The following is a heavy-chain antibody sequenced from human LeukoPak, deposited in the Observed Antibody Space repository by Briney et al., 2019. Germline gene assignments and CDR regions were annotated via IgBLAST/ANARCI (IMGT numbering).Heavy chain of an antibody. CDR3: ARGTYSSGWQLVGNY. Sequence: ASVKVSCKASGYTFTSYYMHWVRQAPGQGLEWMGIINPSGGSTSYAQKFQGRLTMTRDTSTSTVYMELSSLRSEDTAVYYCARGTYSSGWQLVGNYWGQGTLVTVFS. D-gene: IGHD6-19*01. V-gene: IGHV1-46*01. CDR1: GYTFTSYY. CDR2: INPSGGST. J-gene: IGHJ4*02.